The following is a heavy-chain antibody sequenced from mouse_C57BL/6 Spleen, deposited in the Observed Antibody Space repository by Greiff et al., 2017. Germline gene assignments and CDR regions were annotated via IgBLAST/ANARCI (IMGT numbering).Heavy chain of an antibody. V-gene: IGHV14-4*01. CDR2: IDPENGDT. CDR1: GFNIKDDY. J-gene: IGHJ4*01. CDR3: TAYGYYAMDY. Sequence: EVQLVESGAELVRPGASVKLSCTASGFNIKDDYMHWVKQRPEQGLEWIGWIDPENGDTEYASKFQGKATITADTSSNTAYLQLSSLTSEDTAVYYCTAYGYYAMDYWGQGTSVTVSS. D-gene: IGHD6-5*01.